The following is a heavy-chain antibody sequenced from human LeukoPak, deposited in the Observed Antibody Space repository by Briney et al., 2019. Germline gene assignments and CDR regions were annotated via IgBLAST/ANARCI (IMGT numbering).Heavy chain of an antibody. V-gene: IGHV3-53*01. CDR2: IYSGGST. Sequence: PGGSLRLSCAASGFTVSSNYMSWVRQAPGKGLEWVSVIYSGGSTYYADSAKGRFTISRDNSKNTLYLQMNSLRAEDTAVYYRARDYEVGFLDYWGQGTLVTVSS. J-gene: IGHJ4*02. CDR3: ARDYEVGFLDY. D-gene: IGHD1-26*01. CDR1: GFTVSSNY.